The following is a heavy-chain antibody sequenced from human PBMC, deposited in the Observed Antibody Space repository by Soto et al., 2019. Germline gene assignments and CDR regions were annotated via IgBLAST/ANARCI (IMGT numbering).Heavy chain of an antibody. J-gene: IGHJ4*02. V-gene: IGHV4-59*01. Sequence: LSLTCTVSGGSISSNYWTWIRQPPGKGLEWIGYVYNSGSTNYNPSLKSRVTLSEDTSKSQFSLEVNSMTAADTAVYDWARYRRGAVAGYTLDNWGQGILVTVSS. D-gene: IGHD6-13*01. CDR2: VYNSGST. CDR3: ARYRRGAVAGYTLDN. CDR1: GGSISSNY.